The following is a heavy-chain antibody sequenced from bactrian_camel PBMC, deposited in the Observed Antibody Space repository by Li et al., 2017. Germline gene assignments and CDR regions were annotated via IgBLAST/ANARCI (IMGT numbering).Heavy chain of an antibody. CDR2: IESDGST. CDR1: GDTIGRYC. J-gene: IGHJ6*01. V-gene: IGHV3S9*01. D-gene: IGHD4*01. CDR3: AKGRSSDYDLGDFGY. Sequence: HVQLVESGGGSVQLGGSLTLSCVASGDTIGRYCMGWFRQIPDREREGVAGIESDGSTSYADSVKGRFAIAQDSAKNILYLQLNSLKTEDTAMYYCAKGRSSDYDLGDFGYWGQGTQVTVS.